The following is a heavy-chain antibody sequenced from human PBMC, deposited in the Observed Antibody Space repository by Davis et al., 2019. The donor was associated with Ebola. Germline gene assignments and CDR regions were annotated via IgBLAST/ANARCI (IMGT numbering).Heavy chain of an antibody. CDR1: GFTFSSYS. CDR2: ISSSSSYI. D-gene: IGHD3-16*01. J-gene: IGHJ4*02. V-gene: IGHV3-21*01. Sequence: GESLKISCAASGFTFSSYSMNWVRQAPGKGLEWVSSISSSSSYIYYADSVKGRFTISRDNAKNSLYLQMNSLRAEDTAVYYCARDGGSYYDYVWGSSDYWGQGTLVTVSS. CDR3: ARDGGSYYDYVWGSSDY.